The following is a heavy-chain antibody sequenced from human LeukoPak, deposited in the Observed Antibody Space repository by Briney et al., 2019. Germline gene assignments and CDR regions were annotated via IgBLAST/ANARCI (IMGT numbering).Heavy chain of an antibody. CDR2: ISASSTYI. CDR3: ARDLYGDYAYDS. CDR1: GFTFSNYS. Sequence: PGGSLRLSCAASGFTFSNYSMTWVRQAPGKGLEWVSSISASSTYIYYADSVKGRFTISRDNAKRSLYLQMNSLRAEDTAVYYCARDLYGDYAYDSWGQGALVTVSS. J-gene: IGHJ4*02. V-gene: IGHV3-21*01. D-gene: IGHD4-17*01.